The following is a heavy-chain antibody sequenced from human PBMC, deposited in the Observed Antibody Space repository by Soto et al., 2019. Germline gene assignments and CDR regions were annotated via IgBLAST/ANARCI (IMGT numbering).Heavy chain of an antibody. D-gene: IGHD6-25*01. CDR2: IYYSGSA. V-gene: IGHV4-61*01. J-gene: IGHJ4*02. CDR1: LGSVSSGRYY. CDR3: ARGRSGAAGQLDY. Sequence: QVQLQESGPGLVKASETLSLIFTVSLGSVSSGRYYWHWVRQPPGKGLEWIGYIYYSGSANYNTSITSRVTLSVDTSKNQLSLRLTAVTSADTAVYFCARGRSGAAGQLDYWGRGDLVTVSS.